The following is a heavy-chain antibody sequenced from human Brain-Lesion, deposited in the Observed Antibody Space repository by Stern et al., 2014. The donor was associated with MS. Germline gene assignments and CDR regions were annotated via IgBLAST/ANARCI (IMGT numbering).Heavy chain of an antibody. CDR2: IYYSGNT. Sequence: MQLVESGPGLVKPSETLSLTCTVAGGSVSSTSYAWAWIRQPPGKGLEWIGAIYYSGNTYYSPSLKSRLTISLDTPKHQFLPTRGSVTAADTAVYYCAGEEDIRYCSGGSCTGNWFDPWGQGTLVTVSS. V-gene: IGHV4-39*02. CDR1: GGSVSSTSYA. J-gene: IGHJ5*02. CDR3: AGEEDIRYCSGGSCTGNWFDP. D-gene: IGHD2-15*01.